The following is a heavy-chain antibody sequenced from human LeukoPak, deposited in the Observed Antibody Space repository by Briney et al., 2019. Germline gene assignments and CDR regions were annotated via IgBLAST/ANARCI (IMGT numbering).Heavy chain of an antibody. CDR1: GYTFTSYG. D-gene: IGHD3-22*01. Sequence: GASVKVSCKASGYTFTSYGISWVRQAPGQGLEWMGWISAYNGNTNYAQKLQGRVTMTTDTSTSTAYMELRSLRSDDTAVYCCALSHYDSSGYYSSGFGYWGQGTLVTVSS. CDR3: ALSHYDSSGYYSSGFGY. CDR2: ISAYNGNT. V-gene: IGHV1-18*01. J-gene: IGHJ4*02.